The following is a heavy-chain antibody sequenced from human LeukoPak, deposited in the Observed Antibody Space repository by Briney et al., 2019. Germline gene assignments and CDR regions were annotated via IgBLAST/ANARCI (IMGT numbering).Heavy chain of an antibody. CDR3: ARATEFDY. Sequence: GASVKVSCKTSGHTFAAYYIHWVRQAPGQGLEWMGWITPNSGGTNYAQKFQGRVTMTRDTSIGIAYMELSILRSDDTAVYYCARATEFDYWGQGTLVTVSS. CDR1: GHTFAAYY. CDR2: ITPNSGGT. V-gene: IGHV1-2*02. J-gene: IGHJ4*02.